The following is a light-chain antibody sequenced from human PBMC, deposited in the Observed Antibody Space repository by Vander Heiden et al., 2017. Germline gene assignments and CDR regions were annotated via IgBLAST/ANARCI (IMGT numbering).Light chain of an antibody. CDR1: QSISSY. CDR3: QQSYSNPYT. Sequence: DIQMTQSPSSLSASVGDRVTITCRASQSISSYLNWYQQKPGKAPKLLIYAASSLQSGVPSRFSGSGSGTDFTLTISSLQPEDFATYYCQQSYSNPYTFGQGTKLGIK. V-gene: IGKV1-39*01. J-gene: IGKJ2*01. CDR2: AAS.